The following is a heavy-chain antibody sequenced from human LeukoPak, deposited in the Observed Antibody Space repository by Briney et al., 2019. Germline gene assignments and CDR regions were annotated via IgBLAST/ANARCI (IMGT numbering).Heavy chain of an antibody. CDR3: ARDRGYSYGPFDY. D-gene: IGHD5-18*01. CDR1: GFTFSTYS. J-gene: IGHJ4*02. Sequence: GGSLRLSCAASGFTFSTYSMNWVRQAPGKGLEWVSSISSSSSYIYYADSVKGRFTISRGNAKNSLYLQMNSLRAEDTAVYYCARDRGYSYGPFDYWGQGTLVTVSS. CDR2: ISSSSSYI. V-gene: IGHV3-21*01.